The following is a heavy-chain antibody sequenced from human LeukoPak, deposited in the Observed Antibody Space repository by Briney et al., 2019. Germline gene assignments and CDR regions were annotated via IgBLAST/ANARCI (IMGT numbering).Heavy chain of an antibody. J-gene: IGHJ4*02. D-gene: IGHD3-3*01. V-gene: IGHV1-2*02. CDR3: ARSLKEDYDFWSGYYTGDY. Sequence: ASVKVSCKASGYTFTGYYMHWVRQAPGQGLEWMGWINPNSGGTNYAQKFQGRVTMTRDTSISTAYMELSRLRSDDTAVYYCARSLKEDYDFWSGYYTGDYWGQGTLVTVSS. CDR2: INPNSGGT. CDR1: GYTFTGYY.